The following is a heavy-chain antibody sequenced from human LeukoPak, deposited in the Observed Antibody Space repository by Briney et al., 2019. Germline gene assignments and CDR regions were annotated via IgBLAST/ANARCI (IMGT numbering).Heavy chain of an antibody. Sequence: PGGSLPLSCAASGFTFSNYWMTWVRPAPGKGLEWVAHIKQDGSEEHYMDSVKARFTISRRNAKNSLSLQMNSLRAEDTAVDYCVRGGGVSGYDLLDYWGQGTLVTVSS. CDR1: GFTFSNYW. D-gene: IGHD5-12*01. CDR2: IKQDGSEE. CDR3: VRGGGVSGYDLLDY. J-gene: IGHJ4*02. V-gene: IGHV3-7*01.